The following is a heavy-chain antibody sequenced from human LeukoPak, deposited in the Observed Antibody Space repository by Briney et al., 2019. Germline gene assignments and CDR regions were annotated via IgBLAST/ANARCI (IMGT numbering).Heavy chain of an antibody. J-gene: IGHJ5*02. Sequence: SETLFLTCTVSGYSITSFYWSWIRQPPGKGLEWIGYIYYSGSTNYNPSLKSRVTISVDTSKNQFSLKLSSVTAADTAVYYCARGRGCSSTSCSNWFDPWGQQAFDPYGQGTLVTVSS. V-gene: IGHV4-59*01. CDR3: ARGRGCSSTSCSNWFDPWGQQAFDP. CDR2: IYYSGST. CDR1: GYSITSFY. D-gene: IGHD2-2*01.